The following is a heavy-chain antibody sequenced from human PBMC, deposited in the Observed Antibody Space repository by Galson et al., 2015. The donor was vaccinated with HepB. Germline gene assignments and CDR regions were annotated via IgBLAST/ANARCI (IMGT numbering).Heavy chain of an antibody. D-gene: IGHD2-15*01. CDR3: ARRVVVAATPWWFDP. Sequence: ETLSLTCTVSGGSVSSGSYYWSWIRQPPGKGLEWIGYIYYSGSTNYNPSLKSRVTISVDTSKNQFSLKLSSVTAADTAVYYCARRVVVAATPWWFDPWGQGTLVTVSS. V-gene: IGHV4-61*01. CDR1: GGSVSSGSYY. CDR2: IYYSGST. J-gene: IGHJ5*02.